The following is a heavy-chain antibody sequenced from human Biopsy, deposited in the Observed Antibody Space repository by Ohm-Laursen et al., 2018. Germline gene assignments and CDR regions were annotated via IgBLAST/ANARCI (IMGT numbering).Heavy chain of an antibody. CDR1: GYTFAGYY. V-gene: IGHV1-2*06. Sequence: SSVKVSCKVSGYTFAGYYLHWVRQAPGHGLEWMGRINPKSGNANYAQSFQGRLTVTRDTSISTAYMELTSLTFDDTAIYYCARVPAYPSIDGYYGLDLWGQGTTVIVSS. CDR2: INPKSGNA. D-gene: IGHD3-9*01. J-gene: IGHJ6*02. CDR3: ARVPAYPSIDGYYGLDL.